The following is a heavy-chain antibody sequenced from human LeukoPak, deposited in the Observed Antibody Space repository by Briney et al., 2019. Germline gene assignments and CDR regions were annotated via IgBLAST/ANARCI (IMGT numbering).Heavy chain of an antibody. CDR1: GYTFTSYD. V-gene: IGHV1-8*03. Sequence: ASVKVSCKASGYTFTSYDINWVRQATGQGLEWMGWMNPNSGNTGYAQKFQGRVTITRNTSISTAYMELSSLRSEDTAVYYCARGPEYSSSSYFDYWGQGTLVTVSS. J-gene: IGHJ4*02. CDR2: MNPNSGNT. D-gene: IGHD6-6*01. CDR3: ARGPEYSSSSYFDY.